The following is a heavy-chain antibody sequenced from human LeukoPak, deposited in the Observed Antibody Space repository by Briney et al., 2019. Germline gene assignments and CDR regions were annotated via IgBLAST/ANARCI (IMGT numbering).Heavy chain of an antibody. CDR1: GGTFSSYA. V-gene: IGHV1-69*04. CDR3: ASLSSSSPNGY. D-gene: IGHD6-6*01. CDR2: IIPILGIA. Sequence: SVKVSCKASGGTFSSYAISWVRQAPGQGLEWMGRIIPILGIANYAQKFQGRVTITADKSTSTAYMELSSLRSEDTAVYYCASLSSSSPNGYWGQGTLVTVSS. J-gene: IGHJ4*02.